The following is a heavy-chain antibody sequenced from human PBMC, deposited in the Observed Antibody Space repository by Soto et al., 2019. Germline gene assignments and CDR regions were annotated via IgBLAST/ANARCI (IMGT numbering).Heavy chain of an antibody. V-gene: IGHV4-59*01. J-gene: IGHJ4*02. CDR1: GGSISSYY. D-gene: IGHD5-12*01. Sequence: QVQLQESAPGLVKPSETLSLTCTVSGGSISSYYWNWIRQPPGKGLEWIGYIYYSGNTNYNPSLKSRVTISVDTSKNQFSLTLSSVTAADTAVYYCARAEGLVERATIWGQGTVVTVSS. CDR3: ARAEGLVERATI. CDR2: IYYSGNT.